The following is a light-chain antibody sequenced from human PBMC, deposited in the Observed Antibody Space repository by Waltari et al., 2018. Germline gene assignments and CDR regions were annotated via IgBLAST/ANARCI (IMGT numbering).Light chain of an antibody. J-gene: IGKJ1*01. Sequence: DIQMTQSPSSLSASVGDRVTIPCRASQGINNYLAWYQQKPGKVPKLRIYAASTLQSGGPSRFSGSGYGTDFTLTISSLQPEDVATYYCQKYNSAPWTFGQGTKVEIK. CDR1: QGINNY. V-gene: IGKV1-27*01. CDR3: QKYNSAPWT. CDR2: AAS.